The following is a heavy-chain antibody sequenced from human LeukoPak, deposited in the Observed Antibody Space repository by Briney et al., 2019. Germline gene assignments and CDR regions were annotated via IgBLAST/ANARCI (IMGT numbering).Heavy chain of an antibody. J-gene: IGHJ6*02. CDR2: VKSKTDGGTT. CDR1: GLTFSNAW. D-gene: IGHD2-2*01. Sequence: GGSLRLSCAASGLTFSNAWMSWVRQAPGKGLEWVGRVKSKTDGGTTDYAAPVKGRFTISRDDSKNTLYLQMNSLKTEDTAVYYCTTDPSFMPRAYYGMDVWGQGTTVTVSS. CDR3: TTDPSFMPRAYYGMDV. V-gene: IGHV3-15*01.